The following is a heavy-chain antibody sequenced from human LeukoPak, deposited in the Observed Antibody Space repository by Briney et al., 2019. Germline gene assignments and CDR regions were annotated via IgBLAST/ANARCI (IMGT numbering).Heavy chain of an antibody. CDR3: AILLGDYGTFDY. J-gene: IGHJ4*02. D-gene: IGHD4-17*01. V-gene: IGHV1-69*02. CDR1: GGTFISYT. CDR2: IIPILGIA. Sequence: GSSVKVSCKASGGTFISYTISWVRQAPGQGLEWMGRIIPILGIANYAQKFQGRVTITADKSTSTAYMELSSLRSEDTAVYYCAILLGDYGTFDYWGQGTLVTVSS.